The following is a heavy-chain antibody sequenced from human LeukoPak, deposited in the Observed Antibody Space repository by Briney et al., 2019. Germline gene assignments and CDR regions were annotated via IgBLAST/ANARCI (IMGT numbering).Heavy chain of an antibody. CDR2: ISYDGSNK. V-gene: IGHV3-30*01. CDR1: GFTFSSYA. J-gene: IGHJ4*02. D-gene: IGHD1-20*01. Sequence: GGSLRLSCAASGFTFSSYAMHWVRQAPGKGLEWVAVISYDGSNKYYADSVKGRFTISRDNSKNTLYLQMNSLRAEDTAVYYCARDGNWNYVDYWGQRTLVTVSS. CDR3: ARDGNWNYVDY.